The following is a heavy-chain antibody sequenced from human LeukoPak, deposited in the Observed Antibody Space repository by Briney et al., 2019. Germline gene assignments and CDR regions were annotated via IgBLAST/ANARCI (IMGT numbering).Heavy chain of an antibody. V-gene: IGHV3-64*01. CDR1: GFTFSSYA. J-gene: IGHJ4*02. CDR2: ISSNGGST. CDR3: ARDVYYDILTGYWGSY. Sequence: PGGSLRLSCAASGFTFSSYAMHWVRQAPGKGLEYVSAISSNGGSTYYANSVKGRFTISRDNSKNTLYLQMGSLRAEDMAVYYCARDVYYDILTGYWGSYWGQGTLVTVSS. D-gene: IGHD3-9*01.